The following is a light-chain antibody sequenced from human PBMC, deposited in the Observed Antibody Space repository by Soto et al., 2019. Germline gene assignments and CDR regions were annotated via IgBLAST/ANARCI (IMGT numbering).Light chain of an antibody. J-gene: IGKJ4*01. V-gene: IGKV3-11*01. CDR3: QQRSNWPYLS. Sequence: EIVLTQSPDTLSLSPGERATLSCRASQSVSDYLGWYQQKPGQAPRLLIYDASNRAYGVPARFRGSGSGTNFTLTTVSQEPADFVVYYCQQRSNWPYLSFGGGTRV. CDR1: QSVSDY. CDR2: DAS.